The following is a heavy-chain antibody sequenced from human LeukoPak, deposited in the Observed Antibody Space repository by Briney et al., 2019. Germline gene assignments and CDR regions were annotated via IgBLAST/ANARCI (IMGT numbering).Heavy chain of an antibody. D-gene: IGHD1-14*01. CDR1: GFSFRRYA. CDR3: ARRKSQDYFYYYAMDV. CDR2: ISYDGSNY. Sequence: GGSLRLSCAASGFSFRRYAMHWVRQAPGKGLEWVAVISYDGSNYYYADSVKGRFTISRDNSKNTLYLEVNSLRAEDTALYYCARRKSQDYFYYYAMDVWGQGTTVTVSS. V-gene: IGHV3-30*04. J-gene: IGHJ6*02.